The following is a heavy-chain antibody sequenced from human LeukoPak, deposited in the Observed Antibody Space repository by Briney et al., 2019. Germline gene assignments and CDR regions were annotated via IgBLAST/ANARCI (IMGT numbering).Heavy chain of an antibody. D-gene: IGHD6-19*01. CDR3: ARDFRAVAESYYYYYMDV. Sequence: GGSLRLSCAASGFTFSSYWMHWVRQAPGKGLVWVSRINTDGSSTSYADSMKGRFTISRDNAKNSLYLQMISLGAEDTAVYYCARDFRAVAESYYYYYMDVWGKGTTVTVSS. V-gene: IGHV3-74*01. J-gene: IGHJ6*03. CDR1: GFTFSSYW. CDR2: INTDGSST.